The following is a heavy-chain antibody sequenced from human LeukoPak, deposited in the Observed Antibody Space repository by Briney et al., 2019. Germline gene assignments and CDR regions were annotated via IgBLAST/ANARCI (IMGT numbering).Heavy chain of an antibody. CDR1: GASISSYY. V-gene: IGHV4-34*01. CDR2: INHSGST. Sequence: SETLSLTCTVSGASISSYYWSWIRQPPGKGLEWIGEINHSGSTNYNPSLKSRVTISVDTSKNQFSLKLSSVTAADTAVYYCAGSLGYCTSNVCYLKYWGQGTLVTVSS. J-gene: IGHJ4*02. CDR3: AGSLGYCTSNVCYLKY. D-gene: IGHD2-8*01.